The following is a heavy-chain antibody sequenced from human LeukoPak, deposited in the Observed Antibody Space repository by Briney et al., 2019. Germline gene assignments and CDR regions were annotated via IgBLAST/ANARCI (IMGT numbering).Heavy chain of an antibody. Sequence: GGSLRLSCAASGFTFSSYSMNWVRQAPGKGLEWVSYISSSSSTIYYADSVKGRFTISRDNAKNSLYLQMNSLRDEDTAVYYCARVYCSGGSCLTDAEYFQHWGQGTLVTVSS. CDR2: ISSSSSTI. CDR3: ARVYCSGGSCLTDAEYFQH. J-gene: IGHJ1*01. CDR1: GFTFSSYS. D-gene: IGHD2-15*01. V-gene: IGHV3-48*02.